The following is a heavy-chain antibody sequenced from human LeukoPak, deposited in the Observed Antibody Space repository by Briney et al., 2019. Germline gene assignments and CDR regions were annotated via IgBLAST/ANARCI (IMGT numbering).Heavy chain of an antibody. J-gene: IGHJ5*02. CDR3: ARSRLKIVVVTGEGFDP. Sequence: ASVKVSCKASGYTFTSYYMHWVRQAPGQGLEWMGIINPSGGSTSYAQKFQGRVTMTRDTSTSTVYMELSSLRSEDTAVYYCARSRLKIVVVTGEGFDPWGQGTLVTVSS. V-gene: IGHV1-46*01. D-gene: IGHD3-22*01. CDR2: INPSGGST. CDR1: GYTFTSYY.